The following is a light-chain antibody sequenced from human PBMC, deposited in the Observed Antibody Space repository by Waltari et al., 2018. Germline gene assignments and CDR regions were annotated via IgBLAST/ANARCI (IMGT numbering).Light chain of an antibody. CDR1: QAISTY. CDR2: YAD. CDR3: QQYYSIALN. J-gene: IGKJ4*01. Sequence: DIQMSQSPSSLSASVGDRVTITCRASQAISTYLNWYQQKPGKAPKLLIYYADSLASGVPSRFSGSGSGTEFTLTISSLQPEDFATYYCQQYYSIALNFGGGTKVEIK. V-gene: IGKV1-39*01.